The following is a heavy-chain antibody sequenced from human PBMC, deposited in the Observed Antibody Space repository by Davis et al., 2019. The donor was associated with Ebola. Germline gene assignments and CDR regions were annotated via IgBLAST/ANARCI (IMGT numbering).Heavy chain of an antibody. CDR1: GYTFTSYA. J-gene: IGHJ4*02. V-gene: IGHV1-18*01. CDR3: ARVSFPSGYSYGYADY. D-gene: IGHD5-18*01. CDR2: ISAYNGNT. Sequence: ASVKVSCKASGYTFTSYAMNWVRQAPGQGLEWMGWISAYNGNTNYAQKLQGRVTMTTDTSTSTAYMELRSLRSDDTAVYYCARVSFPSGYSYGYADYWGQGTLVTVSS.